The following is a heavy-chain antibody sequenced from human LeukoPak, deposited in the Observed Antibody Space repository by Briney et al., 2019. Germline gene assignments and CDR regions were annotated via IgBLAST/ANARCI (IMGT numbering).Heavy chain of an antibody. Sequence: SQTLSLTCAISGDSFSSNSGAWNWIRQSPSRGLEWLGRTYYRSKWYNDYAVSVKSRITINPDTSKNQFSLQLNSVTPEDTAVYYCASRSAVAGEFDYWGQGTVVTVSS. CDR1: GDSFSSNSGA. D-gene: IGHD6-19*01. V-gene: IGHV6-1*01. CDR3: ASRSAVAGEFDY. J-gene: IGHJ4*02. CDR2: TYYRSKWYN.